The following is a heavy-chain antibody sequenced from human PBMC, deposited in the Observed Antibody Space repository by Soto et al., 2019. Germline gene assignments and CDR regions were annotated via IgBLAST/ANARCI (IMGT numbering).Heavy chain of an antibody. CDR2: LYPSDSYN. CDR1: GYSFTSYW. D-gene: IGHD2-15*01. CDR3: ARREQTGLYCSGGSCYHEYYYYGMDV. J-gene: IGHJ6*02. V-gene: IGHV5-10-1*01. Sequence: GEALKISCKGSGYSFTSYWIRWVRQMPGKGLGWVGSLYPSDSYNNYSPSFQGHVTISADKSISTAYLQWSSLKASDTAMYYCARREQTGLYCSGGSCYHEYYYYGMDVWGQGTTVTVSS.